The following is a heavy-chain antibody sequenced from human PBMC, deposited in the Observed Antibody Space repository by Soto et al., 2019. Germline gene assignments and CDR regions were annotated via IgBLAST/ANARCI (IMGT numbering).Heavy chain of an antibody. CDR2: ISSSSSYI. CDR3: ASSYSYDFWSDVFDY. D-gene: IGHD3-3*01. V-gene: IGHV3-21*01. J-gene: IGHJ4*02. CDR1: GFTFSSYS. Sequence: EVQLVESGGGLVKPGGSLRLSCAASGFTFSSYSMNWVRQAPGKGLEWVSSISSSSSYIYYADSVKGRFTISRDNAKNSLYLQMNSLRAEDTAVYYCASSYSYDFWSDVFDYWGQGTLVTVSS.